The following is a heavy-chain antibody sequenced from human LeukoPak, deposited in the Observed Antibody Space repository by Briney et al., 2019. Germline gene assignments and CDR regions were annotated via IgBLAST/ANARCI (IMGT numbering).Heavy chain of an antibody. CDR1: GFTFSSYA. Sequence: PGGSLRLSCAASGFTFSSYAMSWVRQAPGKGLEWVSAISGSGGSTYYADSVKGRFTISRDNSKNTLYLQMNSLRAEDTAVYYCAKDRDSSSWYGYFQHWGQGTLVTVSS. CDR3: AKDRDSSSWYGYFQH. J-gene: IGHJ1*01. D-gene: IGHD6-13*01. CDR2: ISGSGGST. V-gene: IGHV3-23*01.